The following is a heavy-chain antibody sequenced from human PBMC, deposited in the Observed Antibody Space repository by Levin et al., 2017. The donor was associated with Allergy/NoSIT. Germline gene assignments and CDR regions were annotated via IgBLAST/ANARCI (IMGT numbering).Heavy chain of an antibody. J-gene: IGHJ6*02. Sequence: GESLKISCAASGFTFSSYGMHWVRQAPGKGLEWVAVIWYDGSNKYYADSVKGRFTISRDNSKNTLYLQMNSLRAEDTAVYYCARDNVHPYYYYGMDVWGQGTTVTVSS. CDR2: IWYDGSNK. D-gene: IGHD6-6*01. CDR1: GFTFSSYG. CDR3: ARDNVHPYYYYGMDV. V-gene: IGHV3-33*01.